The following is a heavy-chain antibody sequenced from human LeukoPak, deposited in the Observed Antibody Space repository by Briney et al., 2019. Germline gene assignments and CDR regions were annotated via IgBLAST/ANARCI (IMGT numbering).Heavy chain of an antibody. D-gene: IGHD6-19*01. Sequence: SETLSLTCAVYGGSFSGYYWSWIRQPPGKGLEWIGYIYYSGSTNYNPSLKSRVTISVDTSKNQFSLKLSSVTAADTAVYYCARAVAADAFDIWGQGTMVTVSS. CDR1: GGSFSGYY. V-gene: IGHV4-59*01. CDR2: IYYSGST. CDR3: ARAVAADAFDI. J-gene: IGHJ3*02.